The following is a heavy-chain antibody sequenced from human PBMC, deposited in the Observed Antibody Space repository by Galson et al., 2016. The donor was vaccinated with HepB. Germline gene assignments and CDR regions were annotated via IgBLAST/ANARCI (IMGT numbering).Heavy chain of an antibody. D-gene: IGHD3-22*01. V-gene: IGHV2-5*05. CDR2: IYWDGNK. Sequence: PALVKPTQTLTLTCTLSGFSLSTSGVGVSWIRQPPGKALEWLGVIYWDGNKRYGPSLQNRLTITKETSNNQVVLTMTNVDPVDTGTYFCAHSSSGPKVLLDYWGQGTLVTVSS. CDR1: GFSLSTSGVG. CDR3: AHSSSGPKVLLDY. J-gene: IGHJ4*02.